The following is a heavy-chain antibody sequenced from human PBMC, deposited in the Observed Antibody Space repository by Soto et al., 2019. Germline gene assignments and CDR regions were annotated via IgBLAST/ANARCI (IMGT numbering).Heavy chain of an antibody. CDR3: ARLAQYGSGSYYPYYGMDV. CDR1: GYSFTSYW. CDR2: IDPSDSYT. V-gene: IGHV5-10-1*01. Sequence: PGESLKISCKGSGYSFTSYWISWVRQMPGKGLEWMGRIDPSDSYTNYSPSFQGHVTISADKSISTAYLQWSSLKASDTAMYYCARLAQYGSGSYYPYYGMDVWGQGTTVTVSS. J-gene: IGHJ6*02. D-gene: IGHD3-10*01.